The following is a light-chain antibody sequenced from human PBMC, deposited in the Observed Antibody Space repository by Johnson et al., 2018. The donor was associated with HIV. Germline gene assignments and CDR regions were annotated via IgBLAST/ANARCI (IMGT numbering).Light chain of an antibody. V-gene: IGLV1-51*01. Sequence: QSVLTQPPSVSAAPGQKVTISCSGSSSNIGNNYVSWYQQLPGTAPKLLIYDNNKRPSGIPDRISGSKSGTSATLGITGLQTGDEADYYCGTWDSSLGGVFGTGTKVTVL. J-gene: IGLJ1*01. CDR3: GTWDSSLGGV. CDR1: SSNIGNNY. CDR2: DNN.